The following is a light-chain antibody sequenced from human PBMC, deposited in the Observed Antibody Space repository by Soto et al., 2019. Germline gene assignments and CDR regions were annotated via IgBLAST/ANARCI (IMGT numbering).Light chain of an antibody. Sequence: EIVLTQSPGTLSLSPGERATLSCRSSQSVSSSYLAWYQQKPGQAPRLLIYDVSSRATGIPDRFSGRGSGTDVTLTISRLEAEDFAVSYCQQYGSSPTFGQGTKVEIK. V-gene: IGKV3-20*01. CDR2: DVS. CDR3: QQYGSSPT. CDR1: QSVSSSY. J-gene: IGKJ1*01.